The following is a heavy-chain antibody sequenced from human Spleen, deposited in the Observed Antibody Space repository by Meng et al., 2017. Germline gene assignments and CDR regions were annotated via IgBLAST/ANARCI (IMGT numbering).Heavy chain of an antibody. CDR3: ARDYGDCVSYYYYYGMDV. D-gene: IGHD4-17*01. J-gene: IGHJ6*02. CDR1: GASSSGANYY. Sequence: SETLSLTCTVSGASSSGANYYWTWIRQPPGKGLEWIGTTFYNGLTYYNPSLRSRVAISVDTSKNHFSLKLSSVTAADTAVYYCARDYGDCVSYYYYYGMDVWGQGTTVTVSS. CDR2: TFYNGLT. V-gene: IGHV4-39*07.